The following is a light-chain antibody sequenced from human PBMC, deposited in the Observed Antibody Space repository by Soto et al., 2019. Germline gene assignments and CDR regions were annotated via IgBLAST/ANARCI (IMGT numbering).Light chain of an antibody. Sequence: DIQMTQSPSSLSASVGARISITCQASQDIRTSLSWFQQKPGRAPKLLIYGASNLETGVPSSCRGSGSGTDFTFTISRLQPEDIATYYCQQYDNLPPFPFGPGTKVDIK. CDR3: QQYDNLPPFP. CDR2: GAS. CDR1: QDIRTS. V-gene: IGKV1-33*01. J-gene: IGKJ3*01.